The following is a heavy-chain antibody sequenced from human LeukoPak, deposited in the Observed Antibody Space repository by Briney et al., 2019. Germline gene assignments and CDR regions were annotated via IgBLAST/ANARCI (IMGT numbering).Heavy chain of an antibody. J-gene: IGHJ4*02. V-gene: IGHV4-59*08. CDR1: GGSISSYY. D-gene: IGHD2/OR15-2a*01. CDR2: ISDIGSI. Sequence: SETLSLTCTVSGGSISSYYWSWIRQPPGKGLEWIACISDIGSINYNPSLKSRVTISLETSKNQFSLKLSSVTAADTAVYYCAGHHPRNTVDFWGQGTLVTVSS. CDR3: AGHHPRNTVDF.